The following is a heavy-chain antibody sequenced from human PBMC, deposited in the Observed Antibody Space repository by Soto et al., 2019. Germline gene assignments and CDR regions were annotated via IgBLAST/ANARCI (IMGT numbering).Heavy chain of an antibody. CDR3: ARDQVGRSSYIPNWFDP. D-gene: IGHD6-6*01. Sequence: PGGSLRLSCAASGFTFSSYSMNWVRQAPGKGLEWVSSISSSSSYIYYADSVKGRFTISRDNAKNSLYLQMNSLRAEDTAVYYCARDQVGRSSYIPNWFDPWGQGTLVTVSS. CDR1: GFTFSSYS. J-gene: IGHJ5*02. V-gene: IGHV3-21*01. CDR2: ISSSSSYI.